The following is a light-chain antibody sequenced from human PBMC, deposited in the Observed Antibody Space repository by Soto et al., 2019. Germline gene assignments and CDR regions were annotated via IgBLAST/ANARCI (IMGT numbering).Light chain of an antibody. CDR1: QSISDL. CDR2: KAS. V-gene: IGKV1-5*03. J-gene: IGKJ1*01. CDR3: QQYNGYWT. Sequence: DIQMTQSPSTLSASVGDRVTITCRASQSISDLLAWYQQKPGKAPKLLIYKASSLKSGVPSRFSGSGSGTEYTLTISSLQPDDFESYYCQQYNGYWTLGQGTKVEIK.